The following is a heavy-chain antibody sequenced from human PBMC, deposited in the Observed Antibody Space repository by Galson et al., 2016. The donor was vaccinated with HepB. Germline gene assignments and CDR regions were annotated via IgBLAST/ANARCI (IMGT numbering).Heavy chain of an antibody. Sequence: SLRLSCAASGFTFSSYALNWVRQAPGKGLEWVSYIGSRSSPIHYADSVKGRFTISRDNAKNSLYLQMNSLREEDTAVYYCARVDEGYYYLIDYWGQGTLVTVSS. J-gene: IGHJ4*02. CDR1: GFTFSSYA. CDR3: ARVDEGYYYLIDY. V-gene: IGHV3-48*02. CDR2: IGSRSSPI. D-gene: IGHD3-22*01.